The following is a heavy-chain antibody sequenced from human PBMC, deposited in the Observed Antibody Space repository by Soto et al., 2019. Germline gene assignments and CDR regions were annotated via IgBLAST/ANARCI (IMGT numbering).Heavy chain of an antibody. CDR2: IYATGTT. Sequence: SETRSLTCTVSGASISGFYWSWIRKSAGKGLEWIGRIYATGTTDYNPSLKSRVMMSVDTSKKQFSLKLRSVTAADTAVYYCVRDGTKTLRDWFDPWGQGISVTVSS. J-gene: IGHJ5*02. V-gene: IGHV4-4*07. CDR1: GASISGFY. CDR3: VRDGTKTLRDWFDP. D-gene: IGHD1-1*01.